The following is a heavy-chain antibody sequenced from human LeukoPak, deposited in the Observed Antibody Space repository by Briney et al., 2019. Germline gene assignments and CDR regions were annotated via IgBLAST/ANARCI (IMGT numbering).Heavy chain of an antibody. V-gene: IGHV4-4*07. CDR2: IYTSGST. Sequence: SETLSLTCTVSGGSISSYYWSWIRQPAGKGLEWIGRIYTSGSTNYNPSLKSRVTMSVDTSKNQFSLKLSSVTTADTAVYYCARDYCSSTSCPPKVNWFDPWGQGTLVTVSS. J-gene: IGHJ5*02. CDR3: ARDYCSSTSCPPKVNWFDP. D-gene: IGHD2-2*01. CDR1: GGSISSYY.